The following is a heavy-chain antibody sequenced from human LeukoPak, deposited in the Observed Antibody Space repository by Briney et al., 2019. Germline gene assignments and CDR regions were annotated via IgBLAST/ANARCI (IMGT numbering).Heavy chain of an antibody. CDR2: ISSDGSLE. CDR3: ARDPGPAAARHFDY. D-gene: IGHD2-2*01. J-gene: IGHJ4*02. CDR1: GFTFSSYA. Sequence: PGRSLRLSCAASGFTFSSYAMHWVRQAPGKGLEWLAVISSDGSLEYYADSVKGRITISRDNSKNKLYLQMNSLRPEDTAVYYCARDPGPAAARHFDYWGQGTLVTVSS. V-gene: IGHV3-30-3*01.